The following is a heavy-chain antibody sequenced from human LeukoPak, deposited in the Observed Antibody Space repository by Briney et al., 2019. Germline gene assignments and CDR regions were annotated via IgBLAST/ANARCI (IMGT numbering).Heavy chain of an antibody. V-gene: IGHV3-21*04. J-gene: IGHJ4*02. CDR1: GITFSAYS. D-gene: IGHD6-19*01. CDR3: AKDIRYSSGWYFDY. Sequence: GRSRRLSCAASGITFSAYSLNCISQAPRKGLEWVATITGVITYISHADSVKGRLTISRDNAKNSLYLQMNRLRAEDTALYYCAKDIRYSSGWYFDYWGQGTLVTVSS. CDR2: ITGVITYI.